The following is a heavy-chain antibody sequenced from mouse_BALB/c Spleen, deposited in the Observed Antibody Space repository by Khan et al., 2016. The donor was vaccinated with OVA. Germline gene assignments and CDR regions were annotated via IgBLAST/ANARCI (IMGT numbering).Heavy chain of an antibody. V-gene: IGHV1S132*01. CDR2: IFPGTGTT. CDR1: GYTFTSYW. Sequence: QVQLQQSGAELVKPGASVKLSCKTSGYTFTSYWIQWVKQRPGQGLGWIGQIFPGTGTTYYNENFKGTATLTVDTSSSTAYMQLSSLTSEDSTVYFCARGYFGNYEFVYWGQGTLVTVSP. D-gene: IGHD2-1*01. J-gene: IGHJ3*01. CDR3: ARGYFGNYEFVY.